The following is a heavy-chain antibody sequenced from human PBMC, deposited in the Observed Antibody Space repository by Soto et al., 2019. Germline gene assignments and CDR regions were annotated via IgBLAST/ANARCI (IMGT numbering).Heavy chain of an antibody. CDR2: ISYDGSNK. Sequence: GGSLRLSCAASGFTFSSYGMHWVRQAPGKGLEWVAVISYDGSNKYYAESVKGRFTISRDNSKNTLYLQMNSLRAEDTAVYYCAKDPAVAGPFDYWGQGTLVTVSS. D-gene: IGHD6-19*01. CDR1: GFTFSSYG. V-gene: IGHV3-30*18. J-gene: IGHJ4*02. CDR3: AKDPAVAGPFDY.